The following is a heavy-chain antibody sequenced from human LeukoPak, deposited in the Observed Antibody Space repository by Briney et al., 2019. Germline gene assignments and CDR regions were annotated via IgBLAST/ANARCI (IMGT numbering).Heavy chain of an antibody. J-gene: IGHJ4*02. CDR1: GFTFSSYA. D-gene: IGHD3-22*01. CDR2: ISYDGSNK. V-gene: IGHV3-30-3*01. CDR3: ARDRPMVITKYYFDY. Sequence: GGSLRLSCAASGFTFSSYAMHWVRQAPGKGLEWVAVISYDGSNKYYADSVKGRFTISRDNSKTTLYLQMNSLRAEDTAVYYCARDRPMVITKYYFDYWGQGTLVTVSS.